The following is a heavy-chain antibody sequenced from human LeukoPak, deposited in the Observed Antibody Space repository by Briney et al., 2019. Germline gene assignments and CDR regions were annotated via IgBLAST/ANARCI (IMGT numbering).Heavy chain of an antibody. CDR2: ISAYNGNT. CDR1: AYTFTSYG. J-gene: IGHJ4*02. CDR3: ARWGVAAAGKDY. D-gene: IGHD6-13*01. Sequence: AAGTVSFKASAYTFTSYGISWLRQAPGQGLELIGWISAYNGNTNYLHKHQVRVTITTDTYTSTAHMELRSLRSDDTAVYYCARWGVAAAGKDYWGQGTLVTVSS. V-gene: IGHV1-18*04.